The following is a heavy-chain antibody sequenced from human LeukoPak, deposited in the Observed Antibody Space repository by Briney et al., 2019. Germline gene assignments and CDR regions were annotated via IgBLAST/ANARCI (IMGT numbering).Heavy chain of an antibody. D-gene: IGHD5-12*01. CDR3: AKVSSMVATYYYFDY. Sequence: PGRALRLSCAASGFTFSSYGMHWVRQAPGKGLEGVAVISYDGSNKYYADSVKGRFTISRDNSNNTLYLQMNSLRAEDTAVYYCAKVSSMVATYYYFDYWGQGTLVTVSS. CDR1: GFTFSSYG. CDR2: ISYDGSNK. V-gene: IGHV3-30*18. J-gene: IGHJ4*02.